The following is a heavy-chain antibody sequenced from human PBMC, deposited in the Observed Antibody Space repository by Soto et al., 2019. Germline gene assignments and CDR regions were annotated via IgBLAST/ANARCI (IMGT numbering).Heavy chain of an antibody. CDR3: ARDRSSGVPAAIRRYWFDP. V-gene: IGHV4-59*01. CDR2: IYYSGST. J-gene: IGHJ5*02. Sequence: SETQSLTCSVADGYIISYYLSWIRQQPGKGLEWIGYIYYSGSTNYNPSLKSRVTISVDTSKNQFSLKLSSVTAADTAVYYCARDRSSGVPAAIRRYWFDPWGQGTLVTVSS. CDR1: DGYIISYY. D-gene: IGHD2-2*02.